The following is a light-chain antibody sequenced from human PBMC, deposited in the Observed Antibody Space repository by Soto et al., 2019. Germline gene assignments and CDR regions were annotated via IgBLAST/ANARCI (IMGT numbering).Light chain of an antibody. V-gene: IGLV6-57*02. J-gene: IGLJ2*01. Sequence: NFMLTQPHSVSESPGKTVTISCTGSSGSIASNYVQWYQQRPGSAPTVVIYEENQRPSGVPNRFSGSIDSSSNSASLTISGLKPEDEADYYCQSYDTTNPHVVFGGGTKLTVL. CDR2: EEN. CDR1: SGSIASNY. CDR3: QSYDTTNPHVV.